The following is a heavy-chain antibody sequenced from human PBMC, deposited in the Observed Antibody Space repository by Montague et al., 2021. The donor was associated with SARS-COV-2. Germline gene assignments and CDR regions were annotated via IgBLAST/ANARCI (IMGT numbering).Heavy chain of an antibody. CDR1: GFPLSSYE. J-gene: IGHJ3*02. V-gene: IGHV3-48*03. CDR2: ISTSGRGI. Sequence: SLRLSCAASGFPLSSYEMNWVRQAPGKGLVWVSYISTSGRGIHYADSVKGRFTVSRDNAKNSLYLEMNSLRAEDTAVYYCARDNAGWPDAFDIWGQGTMVTVSS. D-gene: IGHD6-19*01. CDR3: ARDNAGWPDAFDI.